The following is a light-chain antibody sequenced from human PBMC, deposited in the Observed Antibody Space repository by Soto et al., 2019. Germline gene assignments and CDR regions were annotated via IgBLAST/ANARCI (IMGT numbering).Light chain of an antibody. Sequence: QSVLTQPPSVSGAPGQTVTISCTGTSSDVGSYNLVSWYQQHPGKAPKLMIYEGSKRPSGVSNRFSGSKSGNTASLTISGLQAEDEADYYCCSYAGSSTFVXGTGTKVPS. CDR1: SSDVGSYNL. CDR3: CSYAGSSTFV. J-gene: IGLJ1*01. CDR2: EGS. V-gene: IGLV2-23*01.